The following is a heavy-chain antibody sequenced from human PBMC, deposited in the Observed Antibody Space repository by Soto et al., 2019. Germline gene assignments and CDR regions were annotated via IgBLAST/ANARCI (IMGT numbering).Heavy chain of an antibody. V-gene: IGHV1-69*01. CDR3: ARRARRLEGVAGTGNWFDP. Sequence: QVQLVQSGAEVKKPGSSVKVSCKASGGTFSSYAISWVRQAPGQGLEWMGGIIPIFGTANYAQKFQGRVTITADESTSTAYMELSSLRSEDTAVYYCARRARRLEGVAGTGNWFDPWGQGTLVTVSS. CDR2: IIPIFGTA. CDR1: GGTFSSYA. D-gene: IGHD6-19*01. J-gene: IGHJ5*02.